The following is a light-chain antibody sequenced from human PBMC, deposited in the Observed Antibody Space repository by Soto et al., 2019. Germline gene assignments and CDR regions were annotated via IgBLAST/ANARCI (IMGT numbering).Light chain of an antibody. V-gene: IGLV2-14*03. CDR1: NSDVGSYND. CDR2: DVS. Sequence: QSVLTQPPSVSGSPGQPITISCTGTNSDVGSYNDVSWYQQYPGKAPKLIIYDVSNRPSGVSCRFSVSKSGNTASLTISGLQAEDEATYYCSSNAATTNLVFGGGTKVTVL. J-gene: IGLJ2*01. CDR3: SSNAATTNLV.